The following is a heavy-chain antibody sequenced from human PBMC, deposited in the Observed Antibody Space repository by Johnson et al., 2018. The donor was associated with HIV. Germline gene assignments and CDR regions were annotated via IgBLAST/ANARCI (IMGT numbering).Heavy chain of an antibody. CDR3: ARRMKAVAHHDAFDI. Sequence: QVQLVESGGGVVQPGGSLRLSCVASGFTFNYYGMNWVRQAPGKGLAWVGFISFDGSNTHYADSVRGRFTIPRDNSKNTLYLQMNGLRIESTAIYYCARRMKAVAHHDAFDIWGQGTMVTVSS. J-gene: IGHJ3*02. CDR2: ISFDGSNT. V-gene: IGHV3-30*19. CDR1: GFTFNYYG. D-gene: IGHD6-19*01.